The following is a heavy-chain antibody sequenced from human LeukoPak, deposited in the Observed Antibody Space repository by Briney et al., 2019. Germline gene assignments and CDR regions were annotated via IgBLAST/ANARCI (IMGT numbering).Heavy chain of an antibody. V-gene: IGHV5-51*01. Sequence: KYGESLKISCKGSGYSFTSYWIGWVRQMPGKGLEWMGIIYPGDSDTRYSPSFQGQVTISADKSISTAYLQWSSLKASDTAMYYCARPHFEWELTRSIYFDYWGQGTLVTVSS. CDR2: IYPGDSDT. CDR1: GYSFTSYW. D-gene: IGHD1-26*01. J-gene: IGHJ4*02. CDR3: ARPHFEWELTRSIYFDY.